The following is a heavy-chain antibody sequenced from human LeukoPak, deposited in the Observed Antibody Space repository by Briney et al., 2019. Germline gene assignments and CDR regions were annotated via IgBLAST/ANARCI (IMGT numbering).Heavy chain of an antibody. V-gene: IGHV3-74*01. D-gene: IGHD2-15*01. CDR2: INSDGSST. J-gene: IGHJ4*02. Sequence: GGSLRLSCAASGFTFSSYWMYWVRQAPGKGLVWVSLINSDGSSTSYADSVKGRFTISRDNAKNTLYLQMNSLRAEDTAVYYCARARGYCSGGSCYVDYWGQGTLVTVSS. CDR1: GFTFSSYW. CDR3: ARARGYCSGGSCYVDY.